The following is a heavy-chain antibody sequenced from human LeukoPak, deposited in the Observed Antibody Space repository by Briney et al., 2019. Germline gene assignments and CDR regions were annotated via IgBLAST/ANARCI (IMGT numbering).Heavy chain of an antibody. J-gene: IGHJ4*02. V-gene: IGHV3-48*03. CDR1: GFPFSSYE. Sequence: GSLRLSCAASGFPFSSYEMNWVRQAPGKGLEWVSYISSSGSTIYYADSVKGRFTTSRDNAKNSLYLQMNSLRAEDTAVYYCASGAAAGRLDYWGQGTLVTVSS. D-gene: IGHD6-13*01. CDR3: ASGAAAGRLDY. CDR2: ISSSGSTI.